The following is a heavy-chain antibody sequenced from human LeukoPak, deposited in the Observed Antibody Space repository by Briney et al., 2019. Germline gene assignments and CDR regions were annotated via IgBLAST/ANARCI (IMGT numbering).Heavy chain of an antibody. V-gene: IGHV4-59*01. CDR3: ARADGTNYYYYVMDV. D-gene: IGHD2-2*01. J-gene: IGHJ6*02. CDR1: GGSISGYY. Sequence: SETLSLTCTVSGGSISGYYWTWIRQSPGEGLEWIGYIHYSGSTNYNPSLKSRVTISLDTSKSQFSLKLSSVTAADTAVYYCARADGTNYYYYVMDVWGQGTTVTVS. CDR2: IHYSGST.